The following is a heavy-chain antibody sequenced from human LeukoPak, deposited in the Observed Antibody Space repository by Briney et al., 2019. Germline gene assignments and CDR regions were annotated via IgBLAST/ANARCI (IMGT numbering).Heavy chain of an antibody. CDR3: ARDRIVGATELLDY. V-gene: IGHV4-39*07. D-gene: IGHD1-26*01. J-gene: IGHJ4*02. Sequence: SETLSLTCTVSGGSISSSSYYWGWIRQPPGKGLEWIGSIYYSGSTYYNPSLKSRVTISVDTSKNQFSLKLSSVTAADTAVYYCARDRIVGATELLDYWGQGTLVTVSS. CDR1: GGSISSSSYY. CDR2: IYYSGST.